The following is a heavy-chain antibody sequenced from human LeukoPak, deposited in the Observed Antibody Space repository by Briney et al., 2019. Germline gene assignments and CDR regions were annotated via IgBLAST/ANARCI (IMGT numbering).Heavy chain of an antibody. J-gene: IGHJ4*02. D-gene: IGHD3-3*01. CDR3: AKDRYDFWSNPRDFDY. V-gene: IGHV3-30-3*01. CDR2: ISYGGNNK. Sequence: PGGSLRLSCAASRFTFSNYAMHWVRQAPGKGLEWVAVISYGGNNKDYADSVKGRFTISRDNSKNTLYLQMNSLRAEDTAVYYCAKDRYDFWSNPRDFDYWGQGTLVTVSS. CDR1: RFTFSNYA.